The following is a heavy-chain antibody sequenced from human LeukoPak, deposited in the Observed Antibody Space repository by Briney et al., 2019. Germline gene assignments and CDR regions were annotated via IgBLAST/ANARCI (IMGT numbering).Heavy chain of an antibody. CDR2: IYYSGST. V-gene: IGHV4-39*07. Sequence: SETLSLTCTVSGGSISSSSYYWGWIRQPPGKGLEWIGSIYYSGSTYYNPSLKSRVTISVDTSKNQFSLKLSSVTAADTAVYYCARDLMRSWYYFDYWGQGTLVTVSS. J-gene: IGHJ4*02. CDR3: ARDLMRSWYYFDY. D-gene: IGHD6-13*01. CDR1: GGSISSSSYY.